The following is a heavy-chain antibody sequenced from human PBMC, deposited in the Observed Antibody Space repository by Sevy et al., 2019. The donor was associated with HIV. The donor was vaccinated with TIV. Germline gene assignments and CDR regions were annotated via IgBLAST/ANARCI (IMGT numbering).Heavy chain of an antibody. CDR1: GYTLTELS. D-gene: IGHD6-6*01. V-gene: IGHV1-24*01. CDR3: ATIFFSQYSSSPRGYYYYGMHV. J-gene: IGHJ6*02. Sequence: ASVKVSCKVSGYTLTELSMHWVRQAPGKGLEWMGGFDPEDGETIYAQKFQGRVTMTEDTSTDTAYMELSSLRSEDTAVYYCATIFFSQYSSSPRGYYYYGMHVWGQGTTVTVSS. CDR2: FDPEDGET.